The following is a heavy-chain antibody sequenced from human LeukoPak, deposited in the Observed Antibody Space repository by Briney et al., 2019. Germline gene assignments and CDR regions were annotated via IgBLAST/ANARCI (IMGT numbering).Heavy chain of an antibody. CDR3: AKLSFWSGYYISYFDY. CDR2: IRYDGSNK. D-gene: IGHD3-3*01. CDR1: GFTFSSYG. J-gene: IGHJ4*02. V-gene: IGHV3-30*02. Sequence: GGSLRLSCAASGFTFSSYGMHWVRQAPGKGLEWVAFIRYDGSNKYYADSVKGRFTISRDNSKNTLYLQMNSLRAEDTAVYYCAKLSFWSGYYISYFDYWGQGTLVTVSS.